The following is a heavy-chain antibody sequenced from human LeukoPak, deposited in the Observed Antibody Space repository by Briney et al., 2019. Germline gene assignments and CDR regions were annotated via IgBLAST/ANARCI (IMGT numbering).Heavy chain of an antibody. Sequence: GGSLRLSCAASGFSFSGYSMNWVRPAPGKGLEWVAHIRGTSSAMNYAASVRGRFTISRDNAKNALFLEMSSLRAEDTAVYYCARHRDWSFDYWGQGTLVTVSS. CDR2: IRGTSSAM. CDR3: ARHRDWSFDY. J-gene: IGHJ4*02. D-gene: IGHD3-9*01. CDR1: GFSFSGYS. V-gene: IGHV3-48*04.